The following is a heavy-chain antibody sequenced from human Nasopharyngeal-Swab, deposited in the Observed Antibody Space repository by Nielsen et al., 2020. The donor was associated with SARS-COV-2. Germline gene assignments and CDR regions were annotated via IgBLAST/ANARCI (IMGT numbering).Heavy chain of an antibody. D-gene: IGHD5-18*01. Sequence: GESLKISCAASGFTFSSYGMHWVRQAPGKGLEWEAFISNDGSDKYYADSVKGRFTIPRDNSKNTLYLQMNSLRAEDTAVYYCAFSTTAIVTPSGCWGQGTLVTVSS. CDR1: GFTFSSYG. J-gene: IGHJ4*02. CDR3: AFSTTAIVTPSGC. V-gene: IGHV3-30*03. CDR2: ISNDGSDK.